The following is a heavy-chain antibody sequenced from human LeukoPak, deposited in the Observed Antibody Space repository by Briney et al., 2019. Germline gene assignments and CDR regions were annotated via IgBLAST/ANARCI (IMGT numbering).Heavy chain of an antibody. J-gene: IGHJ4*02. D-gene: IGHD5-12*01. CDR2: ISSSGTNI. CDR3: ATLTVATSFDY. CDR1: GFSFSVYE. Sequence: GGALRLSCAAAGFSFSVYEMHWVRQAAGEGLEVISDISSSGTNIYYADSVKGRFTISRDNAKNSLYLQMNSLRAEDTAVYYCATLTVATSFDYWGQGTLVTVSS. V-gene: IGHV3-48*03.